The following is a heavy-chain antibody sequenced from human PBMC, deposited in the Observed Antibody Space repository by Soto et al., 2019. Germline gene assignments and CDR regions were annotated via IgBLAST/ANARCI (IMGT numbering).Heavy chain of an antibody. CDR3: ARDSYYDRADAFHI. CDR2: ISSSSSTI. D-gene: IGHD3-22*01. J-gene: IGHJ3*02. Sequence: VGSLRLSCASSVFTFSSYSMNCVRHSPGKGLEWVSYISSSSSTIYYADSVKGRFTISRDNAKNSLYLQMNSLRDEDTAVCYCARDSYYDRADAFHIWGQRTMVT. CDR1: VFTFSSYS. V-gene: IGHV3-48*02.